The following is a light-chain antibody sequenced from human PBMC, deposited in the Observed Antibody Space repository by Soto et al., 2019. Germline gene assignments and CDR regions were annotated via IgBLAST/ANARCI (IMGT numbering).Light chain of an antibody. J-gene: IGKJ1*01. CDR2: DAS. V-gene: IGKV3-11*01. CDR1: QSVSSY. Sequence: EIVLTQSPATLSLSPGERATLSCRASQSVSSYLACYQQKPGQAPRLLIYDASNRATGIPARFSGSGSGTDFTLTISSREPEDFAVYYCQQRSNWPPWTFGQGTKVEIK. CDR3: QQRSNWPPWT.